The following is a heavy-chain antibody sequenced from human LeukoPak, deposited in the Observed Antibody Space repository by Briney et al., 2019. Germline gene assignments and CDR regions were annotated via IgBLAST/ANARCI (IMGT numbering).Heavy chain of an antibody. V-gene: IGHV4-39*01. J-gene: IGHJ2*01. D-gene: IGHD3-22*01. CDR3: ARARRYYYDSSGYDWYFDL. Sequence: SETLSLTCTVTGGSISSNNYYWGWIRQPPGKGLEWFGNIYFTWSTDYSPSLKCRVTITVDTSNTQFTLKLNSVTAADTAVYYCARARRYYYDSSGYDWYFDLWGRGTLVTVSS. CDR1: GGSISSNNYY. CDR2: IYFTWST.